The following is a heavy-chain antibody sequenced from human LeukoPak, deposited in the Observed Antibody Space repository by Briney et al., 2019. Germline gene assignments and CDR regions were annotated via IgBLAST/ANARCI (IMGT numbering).Heavy chain of an antibody. J-gene: IGHJ3*02. CDR3: ARSGSSRDASDI. D-gene: IGHD1-26*01. Sequence: SVKVSCKASGGTFSSYAISWVRQAPGQGLEWMGGIIPIFGTANYAQKFQGRVTITTDESTSTAYMELSSLRSDDTAVYYCARSGSSRDASDIWGQGTMVTVSS. V-gene: IGHV1-69*05. CDR2: IIPIFGTA. CDR1: GGTFSSYA.